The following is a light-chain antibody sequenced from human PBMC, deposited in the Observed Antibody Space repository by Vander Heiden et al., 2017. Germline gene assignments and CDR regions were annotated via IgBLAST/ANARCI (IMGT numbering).Light chain of an antibody. CDR2: DGS. CDR3: QQEDNSPRT. Sequence: EIVLTQSPGILSLSPGERATLSCRASQGVSSTSWAWYQQKPVQAPRLLIYDGSSRAAGIGDRVSGSGSGTDFTLTITILEPEDFAVYYCQQEDNSPRTFGQGTKVEVK. J-gene: IGKJ1*01. CDR1: QGVSSTS. V-gene: IGKV3-20*01.